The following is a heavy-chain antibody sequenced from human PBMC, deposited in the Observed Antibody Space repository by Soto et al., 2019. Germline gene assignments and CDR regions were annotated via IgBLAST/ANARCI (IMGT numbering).Heavy chain of an antibody. CDR2: IIPFFGKA. V-gene: IGHV1-69*12. Sequence: QVQLVQSGAAVKKPGSSVKVSCKASGGTFSSYAISWVRQAPGQGLEWVGGIIPFFGKANYAQKFQGRVTITADGPTRTAYMELSSLRSEDTAVYYCARGTLGIYYYYYGMDVWGHGTTVTVSS. CDR3: ARGTLGIYYYYYGMDV. CDR1: GGTFSSYA. D-gene: IGHD7-27*01. J-gene: IGHJ6*02.